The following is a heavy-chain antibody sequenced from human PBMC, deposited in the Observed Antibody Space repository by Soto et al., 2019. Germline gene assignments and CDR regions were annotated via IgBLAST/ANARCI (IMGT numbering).Heavy chain of an antibody. Sequence: QVQLVQSGAEVKKPGSSVKVSCKASGGTFSTYAISWVRQAPGQGLEWMGGIIPIFGTANYAQKFQGRGTITADESTSTAYMELSSLRSEDTAVYYCARRYCSGGSCYYYGMDVWGQGTTVTVSS. CDR2: IIPIFGTA. CDR1: GGTFSTYA. J-gene: IGHJ6*01. CDR3: ARRYCSGGSCYYYGMDV. V-gene: IGHV1-69*12. D-gene: IGHD2-15*01.